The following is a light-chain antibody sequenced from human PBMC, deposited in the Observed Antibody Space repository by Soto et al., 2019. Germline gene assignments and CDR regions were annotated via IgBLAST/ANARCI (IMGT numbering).Light chain of an antibody. CDR3: QVWDSSSDHVI. CDR2: YDS. J-gene: IGLJ2*01. V-gene: IGLV3-21*04. Sequence: VLTQPPSVSLAPGQTASITWGGNTIGSKRVHWNQQKPGQAPIVVIYYDSDRPSGIPERFAGSNSGNTATLTISRVEAGDEADYYCQVWDSSSDHVIFGGGTKLTVL. CDR1: TIGSKR.